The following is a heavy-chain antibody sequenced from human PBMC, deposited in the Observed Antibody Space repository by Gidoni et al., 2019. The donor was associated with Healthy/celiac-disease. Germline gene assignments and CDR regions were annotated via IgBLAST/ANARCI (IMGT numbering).Heavy chain of an antibody. J-gene: IGHJ4*02. CDR3: ARDLPTFLVGATPFDY. V-gene: IGHV3-7*01. CDR1: GFAFISYW. Sequence: EVQLVESGGGLVQPGGSLSLSWAASGFAFISYWMSWVRQAPGKGLEWVANIKQDGSEKYYLDSVKGRFTISRDNAKNSLYLQMNSLRAEDTAVYYCARDLPTFLVGATPFDYWGQGTLVTVSS. CDR2: IKQDGSEK. D-gene: IGHD1-26*01.